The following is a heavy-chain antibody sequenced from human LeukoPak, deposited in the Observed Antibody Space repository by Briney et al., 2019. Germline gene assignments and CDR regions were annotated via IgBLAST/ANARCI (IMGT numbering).Heavy chain of an antibody. CDR3: ARQGDYDSSAYYYLDY. V-gene: IGHV5-51*01. CDR2: IYPGDSDT. Sequence: GESLKISCKGSGYSFTSYWIGWVRQMPGKGLEWMGLIYPGDSDTRYSPSFQGQVTISADTSISTAYLQWSSLKASDTAMYYCARQGDYDSSAYYYLDYWGHGTLVTVSS. CDR1: GYSFTSYW. J-gene: IGHJ4*01. D-gene: IGHD3-22*01.